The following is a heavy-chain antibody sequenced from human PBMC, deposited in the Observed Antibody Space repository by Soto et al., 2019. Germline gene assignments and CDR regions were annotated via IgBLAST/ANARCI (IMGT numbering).Heavy chain of an antibody. Sequence: QVQLVQSGAEVKKPGASVKVSCKASGYTFTSYGISWVRQAPGQGLEWMGWVSAYNGNTNYAQKLQGRVTMTTDTSTSTAYMELRSLRSDDTAVYYCARDQYQLLRPYYFDYLGQGTLVTVSS. V-gene: IGHV1-18*01. CDR1: GYTFTSYG. J-gene: IGHJ4*02. D-gene: IGHD2-2*01. CDR3: ARDQYQLLRPYYFDY. CDR2: VSAYNGNT.